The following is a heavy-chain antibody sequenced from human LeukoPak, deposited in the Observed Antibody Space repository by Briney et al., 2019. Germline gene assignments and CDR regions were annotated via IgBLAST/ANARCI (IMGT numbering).Heavy chain of an antibody. V-gene: IGHV1-18*01. CDR1: GYTFTNYY. D-gene: IGHD6-19*01. CDR2: SSPYNGNT. Sequence: VASVKVSCKASGYTFTNYYMHWVRQAPGQGLEWMGWSSPYNGNTNYAQKLRGRVTMTTDTSTSTAYMELGSLRSDDTAVYYCARGGTSGWRTPNDDYWGQGTLVTVSS. CDR3: ARGGTSGWRTPNDDY. J-gene: IGHJ4*02.